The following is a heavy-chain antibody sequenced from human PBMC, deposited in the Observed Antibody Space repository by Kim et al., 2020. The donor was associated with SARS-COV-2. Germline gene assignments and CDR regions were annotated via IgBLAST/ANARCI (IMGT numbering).Heavy chain of an antibody. Sequence: TTDYAAPVKGRFTISRDDSKNTLYLQMNSLKTEDTAVYYCTRFDGDYALYWGQGTLVTVSS. V-gene: IGHV3-15*01. J-gene: IGHJ4*02. CDR2: TT. CDR3: TRFDGDYALY. D-gene: IGHD4-17*01.